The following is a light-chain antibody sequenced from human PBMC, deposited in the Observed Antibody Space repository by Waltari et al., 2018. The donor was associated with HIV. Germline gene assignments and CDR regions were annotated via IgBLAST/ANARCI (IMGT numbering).Light chain of an antibody. V-gene: IGKV1-39*01. CDR2: AAS. Sequence: DIQLTQSPSSLSASIGDRVTMTCRASQIITSCLNWYRQTPGKAPELLIYAASVLQSGVPSRFSASGSGTDYTLTISSVQPEDFATYYCQHSYSTPRTFGQGTKVEIK. J-gene: IGKJ1*01. CDR3: QHSYSTPRT. CDR1: QIITSC.